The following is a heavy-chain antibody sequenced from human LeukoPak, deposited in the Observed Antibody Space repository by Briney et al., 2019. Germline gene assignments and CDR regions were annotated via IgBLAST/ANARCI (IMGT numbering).Heavy chain of an antibody. D-gene: IGHD6-13*01. CDR1: GGSISSSSYY. Sequence: SETLSLTCTVSGGSISSSSYYWGWIRQPPGKGLEWIGSIYYSGSTYYNPSLKSRVTISVDTSKDQFSLKLSSVTAADTAVYYCATSGASSWTRVYYYYYYMDVWGKGTTVTVSS. J-gene: IGHJ6*03. V-gene: IGHV4-39*07. CDR3: ATSGASSWTRVYYYYYYMDV. CDR2: IYYSGST.